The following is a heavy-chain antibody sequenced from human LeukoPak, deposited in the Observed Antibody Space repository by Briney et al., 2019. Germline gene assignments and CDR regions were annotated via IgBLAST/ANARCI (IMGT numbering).Heavy chain of an antibody. CDR3: ARRGCYGGNCYPCDY. CDR1: GFTFSSNA. Sequence: GGSLRLSCSASGFTFSSNAMSWVRQAPGKGLEWVSSISLRGADTNYAESVKGRFTISRDDSKNALYLQMSSLRAEDTAVYFCARRGCYGGNCYPCDYWGQGTLVTVSS. D-gene: IGHD2-21*02. CDR2: ISLRGADT. J-gene: IGHJ4*02. V-gene: IGHV3-23*01.